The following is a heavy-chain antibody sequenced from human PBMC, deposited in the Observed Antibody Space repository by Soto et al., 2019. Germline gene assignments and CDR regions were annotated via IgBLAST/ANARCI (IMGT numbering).Heavy chain of an antibody. V-gene: IGHV4-61*01. CDR2: IYYSGST. Sequence: SETLSLTCTVSGSSVSSGSYYWSWIRQPPGKGLEWIGYIYYSGSTNYNPSLKSRVTISVDTSKNQFSLKLSSVTAADTAVYYCARAEAAAGHFDYWGQGTLVTV. D-gene: IGHD6-13*01. J-gene: IGHJ4*02. CDR3: ARAEAAAGHFDY. CDR1: GSSVSSGSYY.